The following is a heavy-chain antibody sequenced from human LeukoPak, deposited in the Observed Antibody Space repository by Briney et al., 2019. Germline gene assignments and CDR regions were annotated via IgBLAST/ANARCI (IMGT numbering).Heavy chain of an antibody. CDR3: AREDRRIVGTRGPFDI. J-gene: IGHJ3*02. V-gene: IGHV4-39*07. CDR2: ICCGGAS. D-gene: IGHD1-26*01. Sequence: SAGTLSLTCTVSGVSISSSSYCWGWSRQPPGLGLDWRGSICCGGASYYNPSLRSRVTISVDTSKNQFSLKLSSVTAADTAVYYCAREDRRIVGTRGPFDIWGQGTMVTV. CDR1: GVSISSSSYC.